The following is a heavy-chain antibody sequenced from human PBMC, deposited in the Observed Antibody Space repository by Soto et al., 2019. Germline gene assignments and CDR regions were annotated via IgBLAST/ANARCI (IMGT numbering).Heavy chain of an antibody. CDR3: VREDGVVGVSSAFDS. Sequence: EVQLVESGGGLVAPGGSLRLSCVASGFTLTTYTMNWVRQAPGTGLEWVSSINGRSNYKYYSDSVKGRFTISRDNTQNSLFLQMSRLGPEDTATYCCVREDGVVGVSSAFDSWGQGTLVTVSS. V-gene: IGHV3-21*02. D-gene: IGHD1-26*01. J-gene: IGHJ4*02. CDR1: GFTLTTYT. CDR2: INGRSNYK.